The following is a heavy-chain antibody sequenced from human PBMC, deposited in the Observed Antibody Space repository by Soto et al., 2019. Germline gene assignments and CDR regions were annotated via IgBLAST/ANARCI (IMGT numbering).Heavy chain of an antibody. CDR2: IYYSGST. V-gene: IGHV4-59*08. CDR3: ARHTRQVGSYYFDY. D-gene: IGHD3-10*01. CDR1: GGSISSYY. J-gene: IGHJ4*02. Sequence: SETLSLTCTVSGGSISSYYWSWIRQPPGKGLEWIGYIYYSGSTNYNPSLKSRVTISVDTSMNQFSLKLSSVTAADTAVYYCARHTRQVGSYYFDYWGQGTLVTVSS.